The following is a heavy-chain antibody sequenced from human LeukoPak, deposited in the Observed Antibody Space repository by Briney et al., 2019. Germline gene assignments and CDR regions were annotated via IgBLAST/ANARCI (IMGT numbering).Heavy chain of an antibody. CDR2: AYYSGRT. D-gene: IGHD2-8*01. Sequence: SETLSLTCTVSGGSIISYYWGWIRQPPGKGLEWIGYAYYSGRTNYNSSLKSRVTISADTSKNQFSLRRSSVTAADTAVYYCAKMEGLAFDYWGQGTLVTVSS. CDR1: GGSIISYY. V-gene: IGHV4-59*12. CDR3: AKMEGLAFDY. J-gene: IGHJ4*02.